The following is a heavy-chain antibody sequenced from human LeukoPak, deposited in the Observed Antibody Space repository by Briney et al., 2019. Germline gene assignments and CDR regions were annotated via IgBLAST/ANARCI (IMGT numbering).Heavy chain of an antibody. CDR2: FYSTGST. J-gene: IGHJ4*02. D-gene: IGHD6-19*01. CDR3: ARHEGLARPFDN. V-gene: IGHV4-59*08. Sequence: SETLSLTCSVSGSYISNYYWSWIRQSPGKGLEWIGYFYSTGSTDHNPSLKSRVTISVETSKNQFSLRLSSVTAADTAVYFCARHEGLARPFDNWGQGTLVPVSS. CDR1: GSYISNYY.